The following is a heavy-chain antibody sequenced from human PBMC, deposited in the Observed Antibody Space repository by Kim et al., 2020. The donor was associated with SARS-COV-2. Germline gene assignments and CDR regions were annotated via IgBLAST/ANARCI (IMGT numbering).Heavy chain of an antibody. J-gene: IGHJ4*01. D-gene: IGHD3-22*01. CDR1: GFTFSSYS. CDR3: AKSNRAEYYDSSHYYPEGLYYFDY. CDR2: ISSSSSYI. Sequence: GGSRRLSCAASGFTFSSYSMNWVRQAPGKGLEWVSSISSSSSYIYYADSVKGRFTISRDNAKNSLYLQMNSLRAEDTAVYYCAKSNRAEYYDSSHYYPEGLYYFDYWGQGTMVPVSS. V-gene: IGHV3-21*01.